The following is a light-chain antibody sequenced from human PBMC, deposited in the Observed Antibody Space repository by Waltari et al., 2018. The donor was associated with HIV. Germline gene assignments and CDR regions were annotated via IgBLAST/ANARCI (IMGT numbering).Light chain of an antibody. V-gene: IGKV3-20*01. CDR1: QTVSNNY. Sequence: EIVLTQSPVTLSLSPGESATLSCRASQTVSNNYLAWYQQKPGQAPRLLLYGASSRATGIPARFSGSGSGTDFILTISRLEPEDFAVYYCQQYDTSAPLTFGGGTKMEIK. CDR2: GAS. CDR3: QQYDTSAPLT. J-gene: IGKJ4*01.